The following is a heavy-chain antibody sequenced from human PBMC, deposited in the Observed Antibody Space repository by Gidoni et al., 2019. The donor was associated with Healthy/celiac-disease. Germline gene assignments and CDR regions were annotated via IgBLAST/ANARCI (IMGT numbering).Heavy chain of an antibody. D-gene: IGHD6-6*01. CDR1: GFTFSSYA. CDR3: AIDHDSSKSSWFDY. J-gene: IGHJ5*01. CDR2: ISYDGSNK. V-gene: IGHV3-30*04. Sequence: VQLVESGGGVVQPGRSLRLSCAASGFTFSSYAMHWVRQAPGKGLEWVTVISYDGSNKYYADSVKGRFTISRDNSKYPLYLQMNSLRAEDTAVYYCAIDHDSSKSSWFDYWGQGTLVTVSS.